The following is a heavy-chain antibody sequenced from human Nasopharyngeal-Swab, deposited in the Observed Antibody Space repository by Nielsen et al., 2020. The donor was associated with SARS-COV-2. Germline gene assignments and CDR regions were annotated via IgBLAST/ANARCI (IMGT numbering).Heavy chain of an antibody. Sequence: ASVKVSCKASGGTFSSYAINWVRQAPGQGLEWMGIINPSGGSATYAQRFQGKVTMTRDTSTSTVFMELSSLKSEDTAVYYCARDRYGSGSFLGYWGQGTLVTVSS. CDR3: ARDRYGSGSFLGY. D-gene: IGHD3-10*01. V-gene: IGHV1-46*01. CDR1: GGTFSSYA. CDR2: INPSGGSA. J-gene: IGHJ4*02.